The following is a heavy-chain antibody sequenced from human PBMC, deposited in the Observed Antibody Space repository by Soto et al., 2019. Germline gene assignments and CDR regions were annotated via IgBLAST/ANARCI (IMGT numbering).Heavy chain of an antibody. CDR1: GDSISSGGYS. J-gene: IGHJ4*02. Sequence: SETLSLTCAVSGDSISSGGYSWSWIRQPPGKGLEWIGYISHSGSTYYNPSLKSRVTISVDRSKNQFSLKLSSVTAAGAAVYSGSRAPGHWGEGTRVT. V-gene: IGHV4-30-2*01. CDR2: ISHSGST. CDR3: SRAPGH.